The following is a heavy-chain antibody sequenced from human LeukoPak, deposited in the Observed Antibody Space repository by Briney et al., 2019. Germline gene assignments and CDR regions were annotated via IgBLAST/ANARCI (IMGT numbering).Heavy chain of an antibody. V-gene: IGHV1-2*06. J-gene: IGHJ4*02. D-gene: IGHD3-22*01. Sequence: GASVKVSCKASGYTFTDYYIHWVRRAPGQGLEWMGRINPKSGGPDYAQDFQGRVTMTRDTSINTAYMELSRLRSDDTAVYYCASSGSPIGDYWGQGTLVTVSS. CDR3: ASSGSPIGDY. CDR2: INPKSGGP. CDR1: GYTFTDYY.